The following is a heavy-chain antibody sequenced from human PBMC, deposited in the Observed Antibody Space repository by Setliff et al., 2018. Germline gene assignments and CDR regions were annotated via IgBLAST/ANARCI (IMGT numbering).Heavy chain of an antibody. CDR1: GHTFITFG. V-gene: IGHV1-18*01. CDR3: ARDSGA. CDR2: ISAYSDDT. J-gene: IGHJ5*02. Sequence: ASVKVSCKASGHTFITFGISWVRQAPGQGLEWMGWISAYSDDTKYAEKFRGRVTMTTDTSTSTAYMELRSLRSDDTAVYYCARDSGAWGQGTLVTVSS.